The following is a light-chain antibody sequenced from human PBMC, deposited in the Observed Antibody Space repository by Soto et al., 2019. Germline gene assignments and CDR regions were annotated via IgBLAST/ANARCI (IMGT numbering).Light chain of an antibody. V-gene: IGKV3D-20*02. CDR2: GAS. J-gene: IGKJ1*01. CDR3: QQRSSWPGT. Sequence: EIVLTQSPGTLSLSPGERATFSCRASQSVSSNYLAWYQQKPGQAPRLLIYGASSRATGIPDRFSGSGSGTDFTLTITSLDPKDFAVYYCQQRSSWPGTFGLGTKVDIK. CDR1: QSVSSNY.